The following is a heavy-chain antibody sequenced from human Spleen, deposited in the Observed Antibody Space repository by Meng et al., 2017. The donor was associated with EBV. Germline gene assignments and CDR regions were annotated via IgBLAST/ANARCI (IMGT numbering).Heavy chain of an antibody. D-gene: IGHD4-17*01. CDR1: VEFVGGYY. CDR2: INHRGST. V-gene: IGHV4-34*01. J-gene: IGHJ5*02. Sequence: PLVSLSHPLAVYVEFVGGYYSDCYRHPPWKAPERLGEINHRGSTSYNPSLTSQFTISVFTSKYQYTLKLRSVTATDTAVYYCARGETKEDYGDVNWFDPWGQGTLVTVSS. CDR3: ARGETKEDYGDVNWFDP.